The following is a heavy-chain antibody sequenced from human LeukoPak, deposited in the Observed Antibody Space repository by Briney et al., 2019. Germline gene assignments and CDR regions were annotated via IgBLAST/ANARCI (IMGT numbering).Heavy chain of an antibody. Sequence: SETLSLTCAVYGGSFNDYYWSWIRQPPGEGLEWIGEIKHNGATNYIPSLKSRLTISVDTSKNQFSLKMTSVTAADTAVFYCARGRSYYYDRGASGYFDSWGQGTLVTVSS. D-gene: IGHD3-22*01. CDR3: ARGRSYYYDRGASGYFDS. J-gene: IGHJ4*02. CDR2: IKHNGAT. CDR1: GGSFNDYY. V-gene: IGHV4-34*01.